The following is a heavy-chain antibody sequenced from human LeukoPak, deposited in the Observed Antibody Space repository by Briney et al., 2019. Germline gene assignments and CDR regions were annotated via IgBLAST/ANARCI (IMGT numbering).Heavy chain of an antibody. Sequence: SETLSLTCTVSGGSIKNYYGTWLRQPPGKGLEGIGYIYYSGSTSSNPSLTSRVTISVDTSKNQFALRLKYVTAADTAVYYCARDVPRGTGYMDVWGKGTTVTVSS. CDR3: ARDVPRGTGYMDV. CDR1: GGSIKNYY. D-gene: IGHD3-10*01. J-gene: IGHJ6*03. CDR2: IYYSGST. V-gene: IGHV4-59*01.